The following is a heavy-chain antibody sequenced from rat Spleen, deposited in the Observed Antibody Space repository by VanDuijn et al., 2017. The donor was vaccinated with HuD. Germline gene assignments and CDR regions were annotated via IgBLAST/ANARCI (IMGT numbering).Heavy chain of an antibody. CDR2: ISYDGSST. V-gene: IGHV5-29*01. D-gene: IGHD4-3*01. J-gene: IGHJ2*01. CDR1: GFTFSDYY. Sequence: EVQLVESDGGLVQPGRSLKLSCAASGFTFSDYYMAWVRQAPTKGLEWVATISYDGSSTYYRDSVKGRFTISRDNAKSTLYLQMDSLRSEDTATYYCARHGGRGFDYWGQGVMVTVSS. CDR3: ARHGGRGFDY.